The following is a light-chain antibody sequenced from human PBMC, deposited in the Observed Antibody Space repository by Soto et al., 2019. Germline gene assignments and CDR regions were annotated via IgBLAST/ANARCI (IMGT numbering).Light chain of an antibody. V-gene: IGKV3-11*01. CDR3: QHRSNWPT. J-gene: IGKJ5*01. CDR2: DAS. CDR1: QSVSSY. Sequence: EIVLTQSPATLALSPCERATLSCRASQSVSSYLAWYQQKPGQAPRLLIYDASNRATGIPARFSGSGSGTDFTLTISSLEPEDFAVYYCQHRSNWPTFGQGTRLEIK.